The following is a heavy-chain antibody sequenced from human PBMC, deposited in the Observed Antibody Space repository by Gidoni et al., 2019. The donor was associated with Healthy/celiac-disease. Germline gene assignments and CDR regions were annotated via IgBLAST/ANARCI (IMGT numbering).Heavy chain of an antibody. V-gene: IGHV3-30-3*01. D-gene: IGHD1-7*01. Sequence: QVQLVESGGGVVQPGRSLRLSCAASGFTFSSYAMHLVRQAPGKGLEWVAVISYDGSNKYYADSVKGRFTISRDNSKNTLYLQMNSLRAEDTAVYYCARDPSNSYFDYWGQGTLVTVSS. CDR3: ARDPSNSYFDY. CDR1: GFTFSSYA. CDR2: ISYDGSNK. J-gene: IGHJ4*02.